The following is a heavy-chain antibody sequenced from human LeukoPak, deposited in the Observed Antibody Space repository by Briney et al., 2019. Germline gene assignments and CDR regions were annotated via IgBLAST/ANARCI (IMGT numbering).Heavy chain of an antibody. CDR2: IYYSGST. V-gene: IGHV4-31*01. Sequence: NPSETLSLTCTVSGGSISSGGYYWSWLRQHPGKGLEWIGYIYYSGSTYYNPALKSQVTISVDTSKNNFSLKLSSVTAADTAVYYCARTNWNYEDYWGQGTLVTVSS. CDR1: GGSISSGGYY. CDR3: ARTNWNYEDY. D-gene: IGHD1-7*01. J-gene: IGHJ4*02.